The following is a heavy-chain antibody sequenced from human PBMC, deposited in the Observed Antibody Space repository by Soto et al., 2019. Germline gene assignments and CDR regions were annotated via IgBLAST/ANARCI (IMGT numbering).Heavy chain of an antibody. D-gene: IGHD3-22*01. CDR3: ARDQERRGDSTGYYVPDAFDI. CDR2: IYYSGST. Sequence: PSETLSLTCTVSGGSISSYYWSWIRQPPGKGLEWIGYIYYSGSTNYNPSLKSRFTISRDNAKNSLYLQMNSLRAEDTAVYYCARDQERRGDSTGYYVPDAFDIWGQGTMVTVSS. CDR1: GGSISSYY. V-gene: IGHV4-59*12. J-gene: IGHJ3*02.